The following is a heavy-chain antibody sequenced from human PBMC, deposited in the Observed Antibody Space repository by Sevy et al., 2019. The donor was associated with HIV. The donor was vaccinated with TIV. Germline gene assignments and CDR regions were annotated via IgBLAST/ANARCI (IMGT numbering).Heavy chain of an antibody. CDR1: GFTFSSYW. Sequence: GGSLRLSCAASGFTFSSYWMSWVRQAPGKGLEWVANIKRDGSEKYYVDSVKGRFTISRDNAKNSLYLPMNSLRAEDTAVYYCARDCSSASCLWGMDVWGQGTTVTVSS. D-gene: IGHD2-2*01. J-gene: IGHJ6*02. V-gene: IGHV3-7*03. CDR2: IKRDGSEK. CDR3: ARDCSSASCLWGMDV.